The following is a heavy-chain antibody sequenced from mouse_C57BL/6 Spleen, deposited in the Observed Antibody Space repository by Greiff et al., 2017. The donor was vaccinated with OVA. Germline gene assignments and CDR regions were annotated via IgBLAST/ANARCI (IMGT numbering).Heavy chain of an antibody. Sequence: DVKLQESGPGLVKPSQSLSLTCSVTGYSITSGYYWNWIRQFPGNKLEWMGYISYDGSNNYNPSLKNRISITRDTSKNQFFLKLNSVTTEDTATYYCAKDGLLFDYWGQGTTLTVSS. CDR3: AKDGLLFDY. V-gene: IGHV3-6*01. CDR1: GYSITSGYY. J-gene: IGHJ2*01. CDR2: ISYDGSN.